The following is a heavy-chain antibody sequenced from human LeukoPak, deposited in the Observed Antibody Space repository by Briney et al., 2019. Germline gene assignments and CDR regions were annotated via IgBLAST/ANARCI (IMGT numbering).Heavy chain of an antibody. Sequence: GGSLRLSCAASGFTFSGYAMSWVRQAPGKGLEWVSTFSGGGDHTYYADSVKGRLTISRDKSKNTPHLQMNSLRVEDTAVYYCAKDSGYDFFVDYFDYWGQGTLVTVSS. D-gene: IGHD5-12*01. V-gene: IGHV3-23*01. CDR2: FSGGGDHT. CDR3: AKDSGYDFFVDYFDY. J-gene: IGHJ4*02. CDR1: GFTFSGYA.